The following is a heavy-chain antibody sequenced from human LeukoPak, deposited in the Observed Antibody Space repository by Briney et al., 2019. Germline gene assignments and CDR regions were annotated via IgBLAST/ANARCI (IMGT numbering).Heavy chain of an antibody. CDR2: ISWNSGSI. V-gene: IGHV3-9*01. D-gene: IGHD2-2*01. J-gene: IGHJ6*02. CDR1: GFTFDDYA. CDR3: AKDMSPNIVVVPAAPRDYYYYGMDV. Sequence: GGSLRLSCAASGFTFDDYAMHWVRQAPGKGLEWVSGISWNSGSIGYADSVKGRFTISRDNAKNSLYLQMNSLRAEDTALYYCAKDMSPNIVVVPAAPRDYYYYGMDVWGQGTTVTVSS.